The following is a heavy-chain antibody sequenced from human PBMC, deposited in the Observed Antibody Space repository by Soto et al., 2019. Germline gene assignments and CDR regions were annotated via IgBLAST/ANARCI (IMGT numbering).Heavy chain of an antibody. V-gene: IGHV1-2*04. CDR3: ARDAIYNSYGTYFDY. CDR1: GYTFTGYY. D-gene: IGHD3-16*01. Sequence: AASVKVSCKASGYTFTGYYVHWVRQAPGQGLEWMGWINPNSGGTNYAQKFQGWVTLTRDTSITTAYMELSRLTSDDTAVYYCARDAIYNSYGTYFDYWGQGSLVTVSS. J-gene: IGHJ4*02. CDR2: INPNSGGT.